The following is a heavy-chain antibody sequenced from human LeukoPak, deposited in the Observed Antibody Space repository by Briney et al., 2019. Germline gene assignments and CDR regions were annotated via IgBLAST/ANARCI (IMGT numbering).Heavy chain of an antibody. J-gene: IGHJ2*01. CDR3: AKTIPYWYFDL. D-gene: IGHD5-24*01. Sequence: GGSLRLSCAASGFSFSSCGMHWVRQAPGKGLEWVAVISYAGSNKYYADSVKGRLTISRDNSKNTLYLQMNSLRAEDTAIYYCAKTIPYWYFDLWGHGTLVTVSS. V-gene: IGHV3-30*18. CDR1: GFSFSSCG. CDR2: ISYAGSNK.